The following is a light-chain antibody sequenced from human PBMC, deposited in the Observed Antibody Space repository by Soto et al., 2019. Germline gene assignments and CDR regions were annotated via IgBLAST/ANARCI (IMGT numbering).Light chain of an antibody. V-gene: IGLV2-14*01. Sequence: QSALTQPASVSGSPGQSITISCTGTSSDVGGYNHVSWYQQHPGKAPKPMIFEVTHRPSGVSSRFSGSKSGNTASLTISGLQAEDEADYFCSAYTSQNTRVFGGGTKLTVL. CDR1: SSDVGGYNH. J-gene: IGLJ3*02. CDR3: SAYTSQNTRV. CDR2: EVT.